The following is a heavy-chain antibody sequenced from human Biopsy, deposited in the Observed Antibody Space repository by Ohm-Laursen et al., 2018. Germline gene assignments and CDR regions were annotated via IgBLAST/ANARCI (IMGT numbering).Heavy chain of an antibody. V-gene: IGHV4-38-2*02. CDR3: AREERGDIGIDY. Sequence: TLSLTCAVSGYSISSGYYWGWIRQPPGKGLEWIGSIYHSGSTYYNPSIKSRVTISVDTSKNQFSLKMSSVTAADTAGYYCAREERGDIGIDYWGQGTLVTVSS. J-gene: IGHJ4*02. D-gene: IGHD2-15*01. CDR2: IYHSGST. CDR1: GYSISSGYY.